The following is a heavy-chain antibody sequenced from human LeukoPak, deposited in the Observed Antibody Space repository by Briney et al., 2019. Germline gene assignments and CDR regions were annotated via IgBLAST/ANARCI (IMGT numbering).Heavy chain of an antibody. CDR1: GFPFNAYN. J-gene: IGHJ5*02. CDR2: IRNDETEI. D-gene: IGHD3-3*01. CDR3: AKDGVAGLRFLEWPNP. V-gene: IGHV3-30*02. Sequence: GGSLRLSCTAPGFPFNAYNIHWIRQSPGRGLEWVSFIRNDETEIHYADFAKGRFTISRDRSKNSVYLQMNSLRPDDTALYYCAKDGVAGLRFLEWPNPWGQGTLVTVSS.